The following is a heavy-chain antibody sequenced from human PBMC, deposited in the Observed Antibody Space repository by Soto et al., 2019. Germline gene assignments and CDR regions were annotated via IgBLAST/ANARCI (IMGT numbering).Heavy chain of an antibody. J-gene: IGHJ6*02. Sequence: PGGSLRLSCVASDFTFSTYSMNRVRQAPGKGLEWVAYISATSNHIYYADSLKGRFTISRDNAKSSLYLHMNSLRAEDTAVYFCARDSITIFGGGMDVWGQGTTVTVSS. CDR1: DFTFSTYS. D-gene: IGHD3-3*01. CDR2: ISATSNHI. V-gene: IGHV3-21*01. CDR3: ARDSITIFGGGMDV.